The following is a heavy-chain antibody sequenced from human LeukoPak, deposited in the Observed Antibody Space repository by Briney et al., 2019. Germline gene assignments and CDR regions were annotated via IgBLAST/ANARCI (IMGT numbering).Heavy chain of an antibody. V-gene: IGHV6-1*01. CDR3: ARDLGNSGWYTFDY. Sequence: SQTLSLTCAISGDSVSSNNGAWNWIRQSPSRGLEWLGRTYYRSKWYNDYAESMKGRITINSDTSKNQFSLQLNPVTPEDTAVYYFARDLGNSGWYTFDYWGQGTLVTVSS. J-gene: IGHJ4*02. CDR2: TYYRSKWYN. CDR1: GDSVSSNNGA. D-gene: IGHD6-19*01.